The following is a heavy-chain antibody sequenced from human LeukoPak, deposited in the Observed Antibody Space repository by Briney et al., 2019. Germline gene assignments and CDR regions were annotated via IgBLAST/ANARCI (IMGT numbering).Heavy chain of an antibody. CDR3: AKGGYFAFET. V-gene: IGHV3-23*01. CDR1: GFTFSTYD. J-gene: IGHJ3*02. D-gene: IGHD2-2*03. Sequence: PGGSLRLSCAASGFTFSTYDMQWVRQAPGKGLEWVSGINRSGRTYYTDSVKGRFTISRDNSKNTLYLQMNSLGAEDTAVYYCAKGGYFAFETWGQGTMVAVSS. CDR2: INRSGRT.